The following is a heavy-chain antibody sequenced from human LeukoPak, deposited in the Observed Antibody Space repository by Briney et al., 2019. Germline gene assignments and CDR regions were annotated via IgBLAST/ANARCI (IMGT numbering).Heavy chain of an antibody. CDR3: ARDRSSGGPYYYYGMDV. V-gene: IGHV1-69*04. CDR2: IIPIFGIA. CDR1: GGTFSSYA. J-gene: IGHJ6*02. Sequence: SAKVSCKASGGTFSSYAISWVRQAPGQGLEWMGRIIPIFGIANYAQKFQGRVTITADKPTSTAYMELSSLRSEDTAVYYCARDRSSGGPYYYYGMDVWGQGTTVTVSS. D-gene: IGHD6-19*01.